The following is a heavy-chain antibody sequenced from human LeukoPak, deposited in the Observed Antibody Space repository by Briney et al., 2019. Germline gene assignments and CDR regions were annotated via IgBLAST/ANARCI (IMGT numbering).Heavy chain of an antibody. CDR3: ARVDCSSTSCHNYYFDY. Sequence: PGGSLRLSCAASGFTFSSYAMSWVRQAPGKGLEWVSAISSGGGSTYYADSVKGRFTISRDNSKNTLYLQMNSLRAEDTAVYYCARVDCSSTSCHNYYFDYWGQGTLVTVSS. D-gene: IGHD2-2*01. V-gene: IGHV3-23*01. CDR1: GFTFSSYA. J-gene: IGHJ4*02. CDR2: ISSGGGST.